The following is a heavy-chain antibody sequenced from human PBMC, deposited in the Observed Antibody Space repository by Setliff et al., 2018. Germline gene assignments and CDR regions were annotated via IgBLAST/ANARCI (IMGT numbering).Heavy chain of an antibody. V-gene: IGHV4-59*01. CDR1: GGSLSTYY. Sequence: SETLSLTCTVSGGSLSTYYWSWIRQPPGKGLEWIGYVYYSGTANYSPSLKSRVTMSVDTSKNQFSLKLRSVTAADTAVYYCARGGTFRYFDYWGQGTPVTVSS. CDR3: ARGGTFRYFDY. D-gene: IGHD2-15*01. CDR2: VYYSGTA. J-gene: IGHJ4*02.